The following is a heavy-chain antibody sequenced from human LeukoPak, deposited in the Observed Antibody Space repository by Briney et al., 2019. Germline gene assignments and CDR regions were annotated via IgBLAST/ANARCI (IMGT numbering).Heavy chain of an antibody. Sequence: SETLSLTCAVYGGSFSGYCWTWIRQPPGKGLEWIGEINHSGSTNYNPSLKSRVTISVDTSKNQFSLKLSSVTAADTAVYYCARGSNIVVVPAASPAPWFDPWGQGTLVTVSS. J-gene: IGHJ5*02. D-gene: IGHD2-2*01. CDR3: ARGSNIVVVPAASPAPWFDP. V-gene: IGHV4-34*01. CDR2: INHSGST. CDR1: GGSFSGYC.